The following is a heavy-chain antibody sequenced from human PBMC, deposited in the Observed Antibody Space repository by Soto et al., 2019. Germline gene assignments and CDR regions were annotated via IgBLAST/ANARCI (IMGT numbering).Heavy chain of an antibody. CDR1: GVSISNSSYY. V-gene: IGHV4-39*01. J-gene: IGHJ5*01. Sequence: PSETLSLTCTVSGVSISNSSYYWGWIRRPPGKGLEWIGTIYKSATTYYNPSFESRVAISVDTSKSQFSLNVTSVTAADTAVYFCARGRYCLTGRCFPNWFDSWGQGALVTVSS. D-gene: IGHD7-27*01. CDR2: IYKSATT. CDR3: ARGRYCLTGRCFPNWFDS.